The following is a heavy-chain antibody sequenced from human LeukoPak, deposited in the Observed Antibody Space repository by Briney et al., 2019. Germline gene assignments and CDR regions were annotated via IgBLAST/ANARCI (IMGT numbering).Heavy chain of an antibody. CDR2: IYHSGST. CDR3: ARHAIRRTLGSDY. V-gene: IGHV4-38-2*01. D-gene: IGHD1-26*01. Sequence: SETLSLTCAVSGYSISSGYYWGWIRQPPGQGLEWIGSIYHSGSTYYNPSLKSRVTISVDTSKNQFSLKLSSVTAADTAVHYCARHAIRRTLGSDYWGQGTLVTVSS. CDR1: GYSISSGYY. J-gene: IGHJ4*02.